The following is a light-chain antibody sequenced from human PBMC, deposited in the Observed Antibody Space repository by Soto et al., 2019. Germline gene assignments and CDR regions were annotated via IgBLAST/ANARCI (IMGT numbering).Light chain of an antibody. J-gene: IGKJ4*01. CDR1: QRIGSY. CDR3: QQNCSSPLT. CDR2: GGS. V-gene: IGKV1-39*01. Sequence: DIQITQSPASRSASVGDRATITSRASQRIGSYLIWYQQRPGKAPNLLIHGGSIMQSGVPPRFSGGGCGTDFTLTISSLQPEDFASYYCQQNCSSPLTFGQGTKVDIK.